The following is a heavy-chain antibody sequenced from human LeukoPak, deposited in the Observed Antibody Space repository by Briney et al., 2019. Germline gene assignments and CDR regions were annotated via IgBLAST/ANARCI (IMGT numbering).Heavy chain of an antibody. CDR2: INPNSGGT. CDR1: GYTFTGYY. CDR3: ARDPYSGSSSAYLDY. V-gene: IGHV1-2*02. D-gene: IGHD1-26*01. J-gene: IGHJ4*02. Sequence: ASVTVSCKASGYTFTGYYMHWVRQAPGQGLEWMGWINPNSGGTNYAQKFQGRVTMTRDTSISTAYMELSRLRPDDPAVYYCARDPYSGSSSAYLDYWGKGTLVTVS.